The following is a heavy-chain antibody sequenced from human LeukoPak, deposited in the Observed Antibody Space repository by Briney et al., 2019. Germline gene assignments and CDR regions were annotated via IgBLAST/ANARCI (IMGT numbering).Heavy chain of an antibody. CDR2: IRGSGDST. J-gene: IGHJ2*01. V-gene: IGHV3-23*01. CDR3: ARGRAVAGTSKFSWYFDL. D-gene: IGHD6-19*01. Sequence: LTGGSLRLSCAASGFTFSSYDMSWVRQAPGKGLEWVSSIRGSGDSTYYADSVKGRFTISRDNSKNMLYLQMNSLRAEDTAVYYCARGRAVAGTSKFSWYFDLWGRGTLVTVSS. CDR1: GFTFSSYD.